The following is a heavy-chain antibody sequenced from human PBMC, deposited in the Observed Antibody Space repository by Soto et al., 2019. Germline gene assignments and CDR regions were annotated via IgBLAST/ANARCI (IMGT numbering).Heavy chain of an antibody. CDR1: GFTFSSYA. D-gene: IGHD6-19*01. V-gene: IGHV3-30-3*01. CDR3: ARATSGWYKDAFDI. J-gene: IGHJ3*02. CDR2: ISYDGSNK. Sequence: QVQVVESGGGVVQRGRSLRLSCAASGFTFSSYAMYWVRQAPGKGLEWVAVISYDGSNKYDADSVKGRFTISRDNSKNTLYLQMNSLRAEDTAVYYCARATSGWYKDAFDIWGQGTMVTVSS.